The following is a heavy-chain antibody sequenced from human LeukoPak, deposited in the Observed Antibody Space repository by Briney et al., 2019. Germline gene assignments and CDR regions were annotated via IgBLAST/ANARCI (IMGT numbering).Heavy chain of an antibody. J-gene: IGHJ4*02. CDR1: GFTFSSYG. Sequence: GGSLRLSCAASGFTFSSYGMHWVRQAPGKGLEWVAVIWYDGSNKYCADSVKGRFTISRDNSKNTLYLQMNSLRAEDTAVYYCARDLNIPGYSSGWYDGYFDYWGQGTLVTVSS. CDR2: IWYDGSNK. CDR3: ARDLNIPGYSSGWYDGYFDY. V-gene: IGHV3-33*01. D-gene: IGHD6-19*01.